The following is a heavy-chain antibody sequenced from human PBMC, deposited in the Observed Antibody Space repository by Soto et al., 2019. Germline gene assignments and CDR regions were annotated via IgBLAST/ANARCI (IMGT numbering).Heavy chain of an antibody. V-gene: IGHV3-30*04. CDR1: GFTFSSYA. Sequence: GGSLRLSCAASGFTFSSYAMNWVRQAPGKGLEWVAVISYDGSNKYYADSVKGRFTISRDNSKNTLYLQMNSLRAEDTPVYYCARAPPIYYYCYLDVWGKGTTVTVSS. CDR2: ISYDGSNK. CDR3: ARAPPIYYYCYLDV. J-gene: IGHJ6*03.